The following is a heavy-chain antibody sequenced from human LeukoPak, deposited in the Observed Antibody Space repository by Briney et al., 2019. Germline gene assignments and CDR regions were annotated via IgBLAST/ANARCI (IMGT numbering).Heavy chain of an antibody. V-gene: IGHV3-30*18. CDR1: GFTFSSYG. CDR2: ISYDGSNK. D-gene: IGHD3-10*01. J-gene: IGHJ4*02. Sequence: PGGSLRLSCAASGFTFSSYGMHWVRQAPGKGLEWVAVISYDGSNKYYADSVKGRFTISRDNSKNTLYLQMNSLRAEDTAVYYCAKGHLWFGELPPLDYWGQGTLVTVSP. CDR3: AKGHLWFGELPPLDY.